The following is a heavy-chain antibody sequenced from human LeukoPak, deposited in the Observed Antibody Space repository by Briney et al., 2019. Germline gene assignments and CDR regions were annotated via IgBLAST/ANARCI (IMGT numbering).Heavy chain of an antibody. CDR1: GLTFSTYW. CDR2: IKPDGSEK. D-gene: IGHD3-10*01. CDR3: ARERMYSGSGSTYPYYDY. Sequence: QPGGSLRLSCAVSGLTFSTYWMTWVRRSPGKGLEWVANIKPDGSEKYFVDCVKGRFTISRDNAKNALYLEMNSLRAEDTAEYFCARERMYSGSGSTYPYYDYWGQGTLVTVSS. J-gene: IGHJ4*02. V-gene: IGHV3-7*01.